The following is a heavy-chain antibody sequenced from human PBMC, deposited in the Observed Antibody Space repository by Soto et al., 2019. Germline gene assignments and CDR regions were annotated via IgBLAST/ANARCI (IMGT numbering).Heavy chain of an antibody. V-gene: IGHV5-10-1*01. D-gene: IGHD6-13*01. CDR1: GYSFASYW. CDR2: LDPSDSDT. J-gene: IGHJ5*02. Sequence: PGESLKVSCKGSGYSFASYWISWVRQMPGKGLEWMGSLDPSDSDTNYSPSFQGHVTISADKSISTAYLQWSSLKASDTAMYYCARHLAAAGELNWFDPWGQGTLVTVSS. CDR3: ARHLAAAGELNWFDP.